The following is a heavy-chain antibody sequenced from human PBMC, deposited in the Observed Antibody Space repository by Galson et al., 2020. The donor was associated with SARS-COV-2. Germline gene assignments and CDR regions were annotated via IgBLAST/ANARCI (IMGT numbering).Heavy chain of an antibody. J-gene: IGHJ6*02. CDR2: FDPEDGET. Sequence: ASVKVSCKVSGYSLTELSMHWVRQAPGKGLEWMGGFDPEDGETIYAQKFQGRVTMTEDTSTDTAYMELSSLSSEDTAVYYCATSIAVAGTMKEYYYYYGMDVWGHGTTVTVSS. CDR1: GYSLTELS. V-gene: IGHV1-24*01. CDR3: ATSIAVAGTMKEYYYYYGMDV. D-gene: IGHD6-19*01.